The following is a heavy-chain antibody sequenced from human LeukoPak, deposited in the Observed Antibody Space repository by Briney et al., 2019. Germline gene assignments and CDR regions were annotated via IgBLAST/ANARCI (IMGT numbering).Heavy chain of an antibody. CDR2: ISGSGGST. CDR3: AKEPDIVVVPAAEFDY. CDR1: GFTFSSYA. D-gene: IGHD2-2*01. J-gene: IGHJ4*02. V-gene: IGHV3-23*01. Sequence: QAGGSLRLSCAASGFTFSSYAMSWVRRAPGKGLEWVSAISGSGGSTYYADSVKGRFTISRDNSKNTLYLQMNSLRAEDTAVYYCAKEPDIVVVPAAEFDYWGQGTLVTVSS.